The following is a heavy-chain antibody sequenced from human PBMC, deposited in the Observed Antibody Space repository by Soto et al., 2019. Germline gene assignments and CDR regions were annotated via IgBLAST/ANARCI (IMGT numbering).Heavy chain of an antibody. J-gene: IGHJ2*01. CDR2: INPHSADI. CDR1: GYTFTSYD. V-gene: IGHV1-8*01. Sequence: QVQLVQSGAEVKKPGASVKVSCKASGYTFTSYDLNWVRQATGQGPEWMGWINPHSADIGYAPKFQGRVTMTWDTSIRTADMELRGQSTEDTDVYYCAGATGRHRYNIAWHFDIWGRGTLVTLSS. D-gene: IGHD5-12*01. CDR3: AGATGRHRYNIAWHFDI.